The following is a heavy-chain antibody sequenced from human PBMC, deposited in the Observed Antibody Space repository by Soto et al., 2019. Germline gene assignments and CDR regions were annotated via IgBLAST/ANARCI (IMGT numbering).Heavy chain of an antibody. CDR3: ARDSRYYGSGSYYNPLNYGMDV. Sequence: QVQLVESGGGVVQPGRSLRLSCAASGFTFSSYAMHWVRQAPGKGLEWVAVISYDGSNKYYADSVKGRFTISRDNSKNTMYLQMNSLRAEDTAVYYCARDSRYYGSGSYYNPLNYGMDVWGQGTTVTVSS. D-gene: IGHD3-10*01. CDR1: GFTFSSYA. J-gene: IGHJ6*02. V-gene: IGHV3-30-3*01. CDR2: ISYDGSNK.